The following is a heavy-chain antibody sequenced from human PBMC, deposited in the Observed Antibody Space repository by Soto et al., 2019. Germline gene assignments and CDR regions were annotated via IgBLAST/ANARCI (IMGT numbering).Heavy chain of an antibody. CDR1: GGTFSTYT. CDR2: IIPIFGTT. CDR3: AKAAIQLWLIWFDP. Sequence: AASVKVSCKASGGTFSTYTINWVRQAPGQGLEWMGGIIPIFGTTNFAQKFQGRVTISADESTSTAYMELSSPRSEDTAVYYCAKAAIQLWLIWFDPWGQGTLVTVSS. V-gene: IGHV1-69*13. D-gene: IGHD5-18*01. J-gene: IGHJ5*02.